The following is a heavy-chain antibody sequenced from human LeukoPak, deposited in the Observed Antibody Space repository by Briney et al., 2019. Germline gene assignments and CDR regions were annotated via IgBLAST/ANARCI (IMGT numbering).Heavy chain of an antibody. CDR2: IIPILGIA. D-gene: IGHD3-3*01. J-gene: IGHJ5*02. CDR1: GGTFSSCS. CDR3: TGDSSRLTEYTISSVPNWFDP. V-gene: IGHV1-69*04. Sequence: GSSVKVSCKACGGTFSSCSFSWVRLAPGQGLEWMGRIIPILGIANCAQKFQGRVTITADKSTSTACMELSSLRSEDTAVYYCTGDSSRLTEYTISSVPNWFDPWGQGTLVTVSS.